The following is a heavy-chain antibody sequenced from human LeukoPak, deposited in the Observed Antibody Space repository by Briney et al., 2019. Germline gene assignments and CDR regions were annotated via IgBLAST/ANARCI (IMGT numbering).Heavy chain of an antibody. V-gene: IGHV1-2*02. CDR1: GYTFTGYY. CDR3: ARDRALAGTNVDAFDI. J-gene: IGHJ3*02. CDR2: INPNSGGT. D-gene: IGHD6-19*01. Sequence: ASVKVSCKASGYTFTGYYIHWVRQAPGQGLEWMGWINPNSGGTNYAQNFQGRVTMTGDTSISTAYMELRRLRSDDTAVYYCARDRALAGTNVDAFDIWGQGTMVTVSS.